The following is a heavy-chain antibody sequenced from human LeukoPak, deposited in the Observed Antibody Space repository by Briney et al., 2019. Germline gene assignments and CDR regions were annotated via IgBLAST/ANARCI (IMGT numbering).Heavy chain of an antibody. Sequence: ASVKVSCKASGYTFTSYGISWVRQAPEQGLEWMGWISAYNGNTNYAQKFQGRVTITADESTSTAYMELSSLRSEDTAVYYCARDRAGGAARLPYYFDYWGQGTLVTVSS. J-gene: IGHJ4*02. CDR1: GYTFTSYG. CDR2: ISAYNGNT. D-gene: IGHD6-6*01. V-gene: IGHV1-18*01. CDR3: ARDRAGGAARLPYYFDY.